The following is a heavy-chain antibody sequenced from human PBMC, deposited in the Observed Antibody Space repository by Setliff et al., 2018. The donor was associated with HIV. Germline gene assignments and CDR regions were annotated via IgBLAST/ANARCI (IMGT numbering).Heavy chain of an antibody. CDR1: GYTFTSYD. D-gene: IGHD7-27*01. Sequence: ASVKVSCKASGYTFTSYDINWVRQATGQGLEWMGWMNPNSGNTGYAQKFQGRVTMTRNTSISTAYMELSSLRSEDTAVFYCARRGTGDYYYYYYMDVWGKGTTVTVSS. V-gene: IGHV1-8*01. CDR2: MNPNSGNT. J-gene: IGHJ6*03. CDR3: ARRGTGDYYYYYYMDV.